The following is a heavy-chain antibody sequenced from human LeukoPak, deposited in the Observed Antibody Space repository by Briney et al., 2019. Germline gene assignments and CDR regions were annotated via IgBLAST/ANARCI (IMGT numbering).Heavy chain of an antibody. J-gene: IGHJ4*02. CDR2: ISSSGTS. CDR3: AREGCSGGVCYFDY. V-gene: IGHV4-4*07. D-gene: IGHD2-15*01. CDR1: GGSNNYY. Sequence: KPSETLSLTCSVSGGSNNYYWTWIRQPAGKGLEWIGRISSSGTSNYTPSLRSRVTLSIDMSENQFSLKLSSVTAADTAVYFCAREGCSGGVCYFDYWGRGTLVTVSS.